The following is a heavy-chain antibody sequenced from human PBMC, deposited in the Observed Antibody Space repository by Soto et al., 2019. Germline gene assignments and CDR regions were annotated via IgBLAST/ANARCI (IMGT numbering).Heavy chain of an antibody. D-gene: IGHD3-10*01. Sequence: SETLSLTCTVSGGSVSSGSYYLSWILHPPGKGLEWIGYIYYSWSTNYNPSLKSRVTISLDTSKNQFSLKLSSVTAADTAVYYCAREYYYGSGSYCPWFEAWGQGTLVTLSS. CDR3: AREYYYGSGSYCPWFEA. J-gene: IGHJ5*02. CDR2: IYYSWST. CDR1: GGSVSSGSYY. V-gene: IGHV4-61*01.